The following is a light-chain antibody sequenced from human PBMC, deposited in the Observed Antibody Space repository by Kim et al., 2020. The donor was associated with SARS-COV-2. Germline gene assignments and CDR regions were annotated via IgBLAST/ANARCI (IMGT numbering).Light chain of an antibody. CDR3: NSRDSSGNHVV. J-gene: IGLJ2*01. V-gene: IGLV3-19*01. CDR2: GKN. Sequence: SSELTQDPAVSVALGQTVRITCQGDSLRSYYASWYQQKPGQAPVLVIYGKNNRPSVIPDRFSGSSSGNTASLTIPGAQAEDEADYYFNSRDSSGNHVVFG. CDR1: SLRSYY.